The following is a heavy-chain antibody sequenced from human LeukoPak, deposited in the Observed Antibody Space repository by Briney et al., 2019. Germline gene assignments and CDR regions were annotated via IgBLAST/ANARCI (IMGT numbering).Heavy chain of an antibody. J-gene: IGHJ6*03. D-gene: IGHD2-15*01. Sequence: SVKVSCKASGGTFSSYAISRVRQAPGQGLEWMGGIIPIFGTANYAQKFQGRVTITADESTSTAYMELSSLRSEDTAVYYCARGSDRGILYYYYMDVWGKGTTVTVSS. CDR2: IIPIFGTA. CDR3: ARGSDRGILYYYYMDV. CDR1: GGTFSSYA. V-gene: IGHV1-69*13.